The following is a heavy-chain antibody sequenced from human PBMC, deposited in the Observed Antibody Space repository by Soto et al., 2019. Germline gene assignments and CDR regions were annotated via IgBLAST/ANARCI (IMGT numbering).Heavy chain of an antibody. CDR1: GYTFFTYD. CDR3: ARHHGPTTSENWFDP. V-gene: IGHV1-18*01. CDR2: ISTYSGDT. Sequence: QVHLVQSGVEVKTPGASVKVSCQASGYTFFTYDIRWVRQAPGQGLEWLGWISTYSGDTKYAQKFQGRVTMTTDESTSAASLELGSLRSDDTACYYCARHHGPTTSENWFDPWGQGNLVTVSS. J-gene: IGHJ5*02. D-gene: IGHD5-12*01.